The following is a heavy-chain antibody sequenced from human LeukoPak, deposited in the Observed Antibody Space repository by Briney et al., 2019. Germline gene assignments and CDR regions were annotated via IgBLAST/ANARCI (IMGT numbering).Heavy chain of an antibody. V-gene: IGHV3-53*01. J-gene: IGHJ4*02. CDR1: GFTVSSNY. CDR2: LYSGGNT. Sequence: PGGSLRLSCVVSGFTVSSNYMSWVRQAPGQGLEWVSVLYSGGNTYHADSVKGRFTISRDNSKNTLYLQMNSLRAEDTAVYYCARGAGYNYPNYVDCGGQGTLVTVSS. D-gene: IGHD5-24*01. CDR3: ARGAGYNYPNYVDC.